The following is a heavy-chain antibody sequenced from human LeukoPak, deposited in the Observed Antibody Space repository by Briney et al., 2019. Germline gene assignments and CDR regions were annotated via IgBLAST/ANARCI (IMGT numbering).Heavy chain of an antibody. CDR1: GYTFTGYY. CDR3: ARRHYYDFWTGRENSFDY. D-gene: IGHD3-3*01. CDR2: INPNSGGT. Sequence: VASVKVSCKASGYTFTGYYMHWVRQAPGQGLEWMGWINPNSGGTNYAQKFQGRVTMTRDTSISTAYMELSRLRSDDTAVYYCARRHYYDFWTGRENSFDYWGQGTLVTVSS. J-gene: IGHJ4*02. V-gene: IGHV1-2*02.